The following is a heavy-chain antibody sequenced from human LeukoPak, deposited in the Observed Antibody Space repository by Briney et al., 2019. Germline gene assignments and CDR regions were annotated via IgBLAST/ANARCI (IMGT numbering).Heavy chain of an antibody. V-gene: IGHV1-2*02. D-gene: IGHD6-13*01. J-gene: IGHJ4*02. Sequence: ASVKVSRKASGYTFTGYYMHWVRQAPGQGLEWMGWINPNSGGTNYAQKFQGRVTMTRDTSISTAYMELSRLRSDDTAVYYCARGESSSWYSHYYFDYWGQGTLVTVSS. CDR2: INPNSGGT. CDR1: GYTFTGYY. CDR3: ARGESSSWYSHYYFDY.